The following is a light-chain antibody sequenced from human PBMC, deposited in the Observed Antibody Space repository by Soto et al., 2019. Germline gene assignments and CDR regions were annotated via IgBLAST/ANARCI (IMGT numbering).Light chain of an antibody. J-gene: IGKJ1*01. CDR2: DAS. V-gene: IGKV3-11*01. Sequence: EIFLTQSAYTLSWSPGERATLTCRASQSVTNYIAWYQQRPGQAPRLLIYDASNRATGVPARFSGSRSGTDFTLTISDLETADFGLYYCQQRLNWPPGFGQGTKVDIK. CDR3: QQRLNWPPG. CDR1: QSVTNY.